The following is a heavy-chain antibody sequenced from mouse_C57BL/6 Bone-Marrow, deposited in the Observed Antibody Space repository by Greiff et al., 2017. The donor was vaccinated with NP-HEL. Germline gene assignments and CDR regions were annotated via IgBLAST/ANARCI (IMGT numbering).Heavy chain of an antibody. CDR2: IRSKSNNYAT. CDR3: VRHNYLTLYYAMDY. Sequence: EVQLVESGGGLVQPKGSLKLSCAASGFSFNTYAMNWVRQAPGKGLEWVARIRSKSNNYATYYADSVKDRFTISRDDSESMLYLQMNNLKTEDTAMYYCVRHNYLTLYYAMDYWGQGTSVTVSS. J-gene: IGHJ4*01. CDR1: GFSFNTYA. D-gene: IGHD1-1*01. V-gene: IGHV10-1*01.